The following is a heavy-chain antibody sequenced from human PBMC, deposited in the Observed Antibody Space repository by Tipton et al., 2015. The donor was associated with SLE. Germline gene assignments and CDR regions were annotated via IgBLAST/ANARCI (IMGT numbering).Heavy chain of an antibody. CDR2: IYTSGST. Sequence: TLSLTCTVSGYSISSNSYWGWIRQPPGKGLEWIGCIYTSGSTNYNPSLKSRVTISVDTSKNQFSLKLSSVTAADTAVYYCARESIAVAGFPNWFDPWGQGTLVTVSS. V-gene: IGHV4-38-2*02. CDR1: GYSISSNSY. D-gene: IGHD6-19*01. J-gene: IGHJ5*02. CDR3: ARESIAVAGFPNWFDP.